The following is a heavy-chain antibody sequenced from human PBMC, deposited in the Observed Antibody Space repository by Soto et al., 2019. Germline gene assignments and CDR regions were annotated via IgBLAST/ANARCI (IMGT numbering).Heavy chain of an antibody. J-gene: IGHJ4*02. CDR3: ARQASRYYDSSGTIDY. V-gene: IGHV4-59*08. CDR1: GGSISSYY. CDR2: IYYSGST. D-gene: IGHD3-22*01. Sequence: PSETLSLTCTVSGGSISSYYWSWIRQPPGKGLEWIGYIYYSGSTNYNPSLKSRVTISVDTSKNQFSLKLSSVTAADTAVYYCARQASRYYDSSGTIDYWGQGTLVTVSS.